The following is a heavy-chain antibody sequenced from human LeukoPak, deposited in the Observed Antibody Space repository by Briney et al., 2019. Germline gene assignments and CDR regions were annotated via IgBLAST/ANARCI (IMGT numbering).Heavy chain of an antibody. Sequence: GGSLRLSCAASGFTFSNAWMSWVRQAPGKGLEWVGRIKSKTDGGTTDYAAPVKGRFTISRDDSRNTLYLQMNSLKTEDTAVYFCTTDGPYCSITSCYHISHRQAHFFDYWGQGTLVTVSS. J-gene: IGHJ4*02. CDR1: GFTFSNAW. CDR2: IKSKTDGGTT. D-gene: IGHD2-2*01. CDR3: TTDGPYCSITSCYHISHRQAHFFDY. V-gene: IGHV3-15*01.